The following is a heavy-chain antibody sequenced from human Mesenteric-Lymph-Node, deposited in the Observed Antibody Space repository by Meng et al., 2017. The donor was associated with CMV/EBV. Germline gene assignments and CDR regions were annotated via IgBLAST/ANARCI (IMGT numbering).Heavy chain of an antibody. J-gene: IGHJ5*02. CDR1: GGSISSYH. D-gene: IGHD3-3*01. CDR3: ARILRLHYDFWSGYTNWFDP. V-gene: IGHV4-59*12. Sequence: SETLSLTCTVPGGSISSYHWSWIRQPPGKGLEWIGYIHYSGSTNYNPSLKSRVTISVDTSKNQFSLKLSSVTAADTAVYYCARILRLHYDFWSGYTNWFDPWGQGTLVTVSS. CDR2: IHYSGST.